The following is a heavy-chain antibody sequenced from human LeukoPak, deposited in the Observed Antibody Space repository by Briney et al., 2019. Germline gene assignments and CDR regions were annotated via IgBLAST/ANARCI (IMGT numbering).Heavy chain of an antibody. CDR3: ARGRFVVVPAAYNWFDP. V-gene: IGHV1-2*02. D-gene: IGHD2-2*01. J-gene: IGHJ5*02. CDR1: GYTFTGYY. Sequence: ASVKVSCKASGYTFTGYYMHWVRQAAGQGLEWMGWINPNSGGTNYAQKFQGRVTMTRGTSISTAYMELSRLRSDDTAVYYCARGRFVVVPAAYNWFDPWGQGTLVTVSS. CDR2: INPNSGGT.